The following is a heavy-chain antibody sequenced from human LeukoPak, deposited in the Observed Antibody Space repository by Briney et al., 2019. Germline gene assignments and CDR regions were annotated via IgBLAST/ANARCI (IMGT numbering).Heavy chain of an antibody. CDR3: ARVGRESSTGWLDY. Sequence: ASVTVSCKASGYTFIDYYFNWVRQAPGQGPEWMGRINVKSGATDYAQKFQGRVTVTRDTSISTAYMELSSLRSDDTAVYYCARVGRESSTGWLDYWGQGTLVTVSS. CDR2: INVKSGAT. CDR1: GYTFIDYY. V-gene: IGHV1-2*06. D-gene: IGHD6-19*01. J-gene: IGHJ4*02.